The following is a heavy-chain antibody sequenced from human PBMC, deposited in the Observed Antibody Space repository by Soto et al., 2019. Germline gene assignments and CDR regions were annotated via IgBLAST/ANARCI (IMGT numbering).Heavy chain of an antibody. J-gene: IGHJ3*02. D-gene: IGHD2-15*01. CDR3: AREVISQGGPDGFDI. CDR2: ISSSKSHT. V-gene: IGHV3-21*01. CDR1: GFSFSSHE. Sequence: EVQVVESGGGLVKPGGSLRLSCVASGFSFSSHEMNWVRHDPGKGLEWVSGISSSKSHTYYANSVKGRFTISRDNAKNSLFLLMKSMRAEDTAVYYCAREVISQGGPDGFDIWGQGTMVTVFS.